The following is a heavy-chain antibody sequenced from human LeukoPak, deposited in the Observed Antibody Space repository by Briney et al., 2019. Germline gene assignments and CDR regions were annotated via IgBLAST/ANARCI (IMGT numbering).Heavy chain of an antibody. CDR1: GFTFSGNY. CDR2: IYSGDNT. CDR3: VRESSGSYFAY. J-gene: IGHJ4*02. D-gene: IGHD3-10*01. Sequence: GGSLRLSCAASGFTFSGNYMSWVRQAPGKGLEWVSVIYSGDNTYYADSVKGRFTISRDNSKNTLYLQMSSLRAEDTAVYYCVRESSGSYFAYWGQGTLVTVSS. V-gene: IGHV3-53*01.